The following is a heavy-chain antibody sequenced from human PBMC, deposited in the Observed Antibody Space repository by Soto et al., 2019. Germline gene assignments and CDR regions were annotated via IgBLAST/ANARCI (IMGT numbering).Heavy chain of an antibody. CDR1: GYTFTSYG. D-gene: IGHD2-15*01. CDR3: ARGPLGYCSGGSCYSRNDAFDI. CDR2: ISAYNGNT. V-gene: IGHV1-18*01. J-gene: IGHJ3*02. Sequence: QVQLVQSGAEVKKPGASVKVSCKASGYTFTSYGISWVRQAPGQGLEWMGWISAYNGNTNYAQKLQGRVTMTTDTSTSTAYMELRSLRSDDTAVYYCARGPLGYCSGGSCYSRNDAFDIWGQGTMVTVSS.